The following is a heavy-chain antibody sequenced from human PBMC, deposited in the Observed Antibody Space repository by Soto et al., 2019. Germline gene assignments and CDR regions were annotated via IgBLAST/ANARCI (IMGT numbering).Heavy chain of an antibody. V-gene: IGHV1-18*01. D-gene: IGHD5-12*01. CDR2: ISAYNGNT. Sequence: ASVKGYRKASAYTFTRYGISWVRQAPGQGLEWMGWISAYNGNTNYAQKLQGRVTMTTDTSTSTAYMEMRRLISEDTALYFCASDVDFGQRYSVYNAYWGQGTLVTVSS. J-gene: IGHJ4*02. CDR3: ASDVDFGQRYSVYNAY. CDR1: AYTFTRYG.